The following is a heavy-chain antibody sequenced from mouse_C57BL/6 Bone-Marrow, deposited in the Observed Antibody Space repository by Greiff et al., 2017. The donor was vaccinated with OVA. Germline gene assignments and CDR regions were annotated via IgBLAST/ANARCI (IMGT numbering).Heavy chain of an antibody. Sequence: QVQLQQSGPELVKPGASVKISCKASGYSFTSYYIHWVKQRPGQGLEWIGWIYPGSGNTKYNEKFKGKATLTADTSSSTAYMQLSSLTSEDSAVYYCARDDGYIWFAYWGQGTLVTVSA. CDR1: GYSFTSYY. CDR2: IYPGSGNT. J-gene: IGHJ3*01. V-gene: IGHV1-66*01. CDR3: ARDDGYIWFAY. D-gene: IGHD2-3*01.